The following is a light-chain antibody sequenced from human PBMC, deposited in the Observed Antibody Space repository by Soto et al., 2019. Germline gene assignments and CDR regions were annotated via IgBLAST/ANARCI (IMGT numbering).Light chain of an antibody. CDR3: QQYNSYSSYT. V-gene: IGKV1-5*01. Sequence: DSQMAQSPSTLSSSVGDRVSMTCRASQSISSCLAWYQQKPGKAPKLLIYDASILESGVPSRFSGSGSGTEFTLTISSLQPDDFATYYCQQYNSYSSYTFGQGTKVDI. CDR1: QSISSC. J-gene: IGKJ2*01. CDR2: DAS.